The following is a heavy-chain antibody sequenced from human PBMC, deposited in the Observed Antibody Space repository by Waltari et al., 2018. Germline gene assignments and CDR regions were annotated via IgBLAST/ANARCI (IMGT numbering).Heavy chain of an antibody. CDR3: ARAGHPNS. CDR2: IFADGTT. V-gene: IGHV3-66*02. D-gene: IGHD1-1*01. Sequence: EEYLEQSGGGLVQRGGARKLPFAPSEATIDSNYMNWFRQAPGKGLQWISVIFADGTTHYADSVRGRFAISRDTSENTLYLQLSGLRPDDSGFYYCARAGHPNSWGQGALVTVSS. CDR1: EATIDSNY. J-gene: IGHJ1*01.